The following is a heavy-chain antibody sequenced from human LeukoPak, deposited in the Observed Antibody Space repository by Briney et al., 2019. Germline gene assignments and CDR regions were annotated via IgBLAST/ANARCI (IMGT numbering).Heavy chain of an antibody. CDR2: IYYSGST. J-gene: IGHJ2*01. CDR1: GGSISSGGYY. CDR3: AREDQGWYFDL. Sequence: SETLSLTCTVSGGSISSGGYYWSWIRQHPGKGLEWIGYIYYSGSTYYNPSLKSRVTISVDTSKNQFSLKLSSVTAADTAVYYCAREDQGWYFDLWGRSTLVTVSS. D-gene: IGHD2-2*01. V-gene: IGHV4-31*03.